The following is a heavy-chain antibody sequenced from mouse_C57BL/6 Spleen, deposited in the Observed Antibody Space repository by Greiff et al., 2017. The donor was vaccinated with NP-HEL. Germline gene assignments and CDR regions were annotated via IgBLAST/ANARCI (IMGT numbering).Heavy chain of an antibody. CDR2: ISSGSSTI. CDR1: GFTFSDYG. Sequence: EVKLMESGGGLVKPGGSLKLSCAASGFTFSDYGMHWVRQAPEKGLEWVAYISSGSSTIYYADTVKGRFTISRDNAKNTLFLQMTSLRSEDTAMYYCARNGDGWFAYWGQGTLVTVSA. J-gene: IGHJ3*01. D-gene: IGHD4-1*01. CDR3: ARNGDGWFAY. V-gene: IGHV5-17*01.